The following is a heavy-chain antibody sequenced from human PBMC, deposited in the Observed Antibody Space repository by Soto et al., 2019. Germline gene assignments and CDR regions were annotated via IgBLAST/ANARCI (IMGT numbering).Heavy chain of an antibody. D-gene: IGHD5-18*01. J-gene: IGHJ6*02. CDR1: GGTFSSYA. V-gene: IGHV1-69*13. CDR2: IIPIFGTA. CDR3: ARDLDTAMVHGSDYYYGMDV. Sequence: ASVKVSCKASGGTFSSYAISWVRQAPGQGLEWMGGIIPIFGTANYAQKFQGRVTITADESTSTAYMELSSLRSEDTAVYYCARDLDTAMVHGSDYYYGMDVWGQGTTVTVSS.